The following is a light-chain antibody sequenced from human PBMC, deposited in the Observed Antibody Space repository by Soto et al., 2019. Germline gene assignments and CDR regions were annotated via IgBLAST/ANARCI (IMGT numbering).Light chain of an antibody. V-gene: IGLV2-14*01. CDR2: EVS. CDR3: SSFTSSSTSVI. CDR1: SSDVGGYDY. Sequence: QSALTQPASVSGSPGQSITISCTGTSSDVGGYDYVSWYQQHPTEAPKLLIFEVSHRPSGVSSRFSASKSGNTASLTISGLQADDEADYYCSSFTSSSTSVIFGGGTKVTVL. J-gene: IGLJ2*01.